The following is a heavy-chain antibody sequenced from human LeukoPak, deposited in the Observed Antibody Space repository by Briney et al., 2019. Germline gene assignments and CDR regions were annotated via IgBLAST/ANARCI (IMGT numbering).Heavy chain of an antibody. CDR3: ASPRTPNYDFWSGLDY. CDR1: GHTLTEIS. V-gene: IGHV1-24*01. D-gene: IGHD3-3*01. Sequence: GASVKVSCKASGHTLTEISMHWVRQAPGKGFEWMGGVDPEDGETIYAQKFQGRVTITADESTSTAYMELSSLRSEDTAVYYCASPRTPNYDFWSGLDYWGQGTLVTVSS. CDR2: VDPEDGET. J-gene: IGHJ4*02.